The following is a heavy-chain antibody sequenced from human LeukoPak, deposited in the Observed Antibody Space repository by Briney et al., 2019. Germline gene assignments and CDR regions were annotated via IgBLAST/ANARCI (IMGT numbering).Heavy chain of an antibody. V-gene: IGHV3-21*04. CDR1: GVIFNTYS. J-gene: IGHJ4*02. CDR2: ISSSSNYI. CDR3: AKSYTMARGDRYYFDY. Sequence: GGSLRLSCAASGVIFNTYSMNWVRQAPGKGLEWVSSISSSSNYIYYADSVRGRFSISRDNAKHSLYLQMSSLRAEDTAVYYCAKSYTMARGDRYYFDYWGQGTLVTVSS. D-gene: IGHD3-10*01.